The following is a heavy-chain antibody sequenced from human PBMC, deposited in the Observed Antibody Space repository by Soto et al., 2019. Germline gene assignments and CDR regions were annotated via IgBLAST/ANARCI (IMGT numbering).Heavy chain of an antibody. D-gene: IGHD1-26*01. J-gene: IGHJ4*02. V-gene: IGHV3-48*03. CDR3: ARGRSVGSHFGS. CDR2: IDTSGRTI. Sequence: GGSLRLSCAASGFTFSSYEFNWVRQAPGKGLEWLSYIDTSGRTIYADSVKGRFTLSRDNAKNSLYLKMNSLRAEDSAVYYCARGRSVGSHFGSWGQGTLVTVS. CDR1: GFTFSSYE.